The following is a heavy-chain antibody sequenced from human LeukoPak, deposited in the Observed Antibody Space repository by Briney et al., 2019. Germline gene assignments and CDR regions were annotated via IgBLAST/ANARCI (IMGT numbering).Heavy chain of an antibody. J-gene: IGHJ6*03. D-gene: IGHD6-13*01. CDR1: GFTFSSYW. V-gene: IGHV3-7*01. CDR2: IKQDGSEK. Sequence: PGGSLRLSCAASGFTFSSYWMSWVRQAPGKGLEWVANIKQDGSEKYYVDSVKGRFTISRDNAKNSLYLQMNSLRAEDTAVYYCARDYIIRSSWYGPLKSYYYYYYMDVWGKGTTVTVSS. CDR3: ARDYIIRSSWYGPLKSYYYYYYMDV.